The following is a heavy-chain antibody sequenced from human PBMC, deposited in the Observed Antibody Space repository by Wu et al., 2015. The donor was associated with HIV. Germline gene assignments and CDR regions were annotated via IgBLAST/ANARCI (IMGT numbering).Heavy chain of an antibody. J-gene: IGHJ6*02. D-gene: IGHD6-19*01. V-gene: IGHV1-18*01. Sequence: QVQLVQSGAEVKKPGASVKVSCKASGYTFTSYGISWVRQAPGQGLEWMGWISAYNGKTNYAQKFQGRVTMTTDTSRSTAYMELRSLRSDDTAVYYCARDPLDNSSGWYYYYYGMDVWGQGTTVTVS. CDR3: ARDPLDNSSGWYYYYYGMDV. CDR1: GYTFTSYG. CDR2: ISAYNGKT.